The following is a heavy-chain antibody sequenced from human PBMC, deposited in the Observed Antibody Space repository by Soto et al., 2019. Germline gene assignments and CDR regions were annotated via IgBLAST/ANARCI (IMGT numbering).Heavy chain of an antibody. CDR2: IIPIFGTA. Sequence: SVKVSCKTAGYGISRYAGGLGRQTTGQGLEWVGGIIPIFGTANYSQKFQGRVTITADESTSTAYMELSSLRSEDTDVYYCARGAAPLGYYDSSGYWVRPLDHWAQGTLVTLPS. CDR1: GYGISRYA. CDR3: ARGAAPLGYYDSSGYWVRPLDH. J-gene: IGHJ4*02. V-gene: IGHV1-69*01. D-gene: IGHD3-22*01.